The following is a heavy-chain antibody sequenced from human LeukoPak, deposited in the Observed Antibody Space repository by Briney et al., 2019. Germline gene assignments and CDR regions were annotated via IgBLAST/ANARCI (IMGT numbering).Heavy chain of an antibody. D-gene: IGHD1-26*01. CDR2: IRYGDEST. CDR3: VRDGAQPGYYFDS. Sequence: GGFLRLSCAASESTVRDHAISWVRQAPGKGLEWVSVIRYGDESTYYAEPVKGRFTVFRDKFIDTLYLHMSSLRVEDSALYFCVRDGAQPGYYFDSWGQGSLVTVSS. J-gene: IGHJ4*02. V-gene: IGHV3-23*01. CDR1: ESTVRDHA.